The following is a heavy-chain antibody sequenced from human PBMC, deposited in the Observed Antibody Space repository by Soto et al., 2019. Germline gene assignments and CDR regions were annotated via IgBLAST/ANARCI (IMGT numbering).Heavy chain of an antibody. D-gene: IGHD4-4*01. J-gene: IGHJ6*02. CDR2: VIPIFGTA. V-gene: IGHV1-69*06. CDR1: GGTFSSYA. Sequence: SVKVSCKASGGTFSSYAISWVRQAPGQGLEWMGGVIPIFGTANYAQKFQGRVTITADKSTSTAYMELSSLRSEDTAVYYCARDLQSGNYYGMDVWGQGTTVTVSS. CDR3: ARDLQSGNYYGMDV.